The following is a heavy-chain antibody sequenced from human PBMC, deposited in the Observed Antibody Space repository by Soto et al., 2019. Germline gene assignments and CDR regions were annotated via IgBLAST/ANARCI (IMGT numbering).Heavy chain of an antibody. V-gene: IGHV4-59*12. Sequence: QVQLQESGPGLVTPSETLSLTCTVSGGSISTYYWTWIRQSPEKGLEWLDNIYYSGSTNYSPSLNSRLTISLDTSKNQFSLKLRSVTAADTAVYYCARESRCVNGACGNVFDIWGRGTKVTVSS. J-gene: IGHJ3*02. D-gene: IGHD2-8*01. CDR2: IYYSGST. CDR3: ARESRCVNGACGNVFDI. CDR1: GGSISTYY.